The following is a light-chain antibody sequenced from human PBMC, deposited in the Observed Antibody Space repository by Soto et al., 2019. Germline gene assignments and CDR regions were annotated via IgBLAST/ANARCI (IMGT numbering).Light chain of an antibody. CDR2: ENN. Sequence: QSVLTQPPSVSAAPGQKVTISCSGSSSNIGNNYVSWYQQLPGTAPKLLIYENNKRPSGIPDRFSGSKSGTSATLGITGLQTGDEADYYCSSYTTSTTLHVFGNGTKLTVL. V-gene: IGLV1-51*01. CDR1: SSNIGNNY. J-gene: IGLJ1*01. CDR3: SSYTTSTTLHV.